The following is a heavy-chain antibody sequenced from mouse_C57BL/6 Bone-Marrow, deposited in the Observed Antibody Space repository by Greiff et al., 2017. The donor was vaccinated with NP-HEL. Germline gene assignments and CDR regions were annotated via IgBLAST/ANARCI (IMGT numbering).Heavy chain of an antibody. Sequence: QVQLQQPGAELVKPGASVKLSCKASGYTFTSYWMHWVKQRPGQGLEWIGMIHPNSGSTNYNEKFKSKATLTVDKSSSTAYMQLSSLTSEDSAVYYGARSALHWDYWYFDVWGTGTTVTVSS. CDR3: ARSALHWDYWYFDV. V-gene: IGHV1-64*01. CDR2: IHPNSGST. D-gene: IGHD4-1*01. CDR1: GYTFTSYW. J-gene: IGHJ1*03.